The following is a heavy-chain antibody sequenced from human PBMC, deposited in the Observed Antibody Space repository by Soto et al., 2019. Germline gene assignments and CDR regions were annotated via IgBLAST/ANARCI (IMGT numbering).Heavy chain of an antibody. J-gene: IGHJ6*02. CDR2: ISSRSDI. Sequence: GGSLRLSCVGSGFTFSTYSINWVRQAPGKGLEWVSSISSRSDIYYADSVKGRFTISRDNAKNSVSLQMNGLRAEDTAVYYCAREYTAWPLAYGLDVWGQGTTVTVSS. CDR3: AREYTAWPLAYGLDV. V-gene: IGHV3-21*01. D-gene: IGHD2-2*02. CDR1: GFTFSTYS.